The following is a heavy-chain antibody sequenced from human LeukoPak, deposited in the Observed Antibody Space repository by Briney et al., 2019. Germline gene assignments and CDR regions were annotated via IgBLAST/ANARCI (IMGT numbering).Heavy chain of an antibody. Sequence: SETLSLTCAVSGGSFSDSNSSWIRQPPGKGLEWIGEINHNGDANYNPSLKSRVTISVDTSKNQFSLKIHSVTAADTALDYCSRGGYSYGQNEREFDSWVQGTLVTVSS. D-gene: IGHD5-18*01. CDR1: GGSFSDSN. CDR3: SRGGYSYGQNEREFDS. CDR2: INHNGDA. V-gene: IGHV4-34*01. J-gene: IGHJ4*02.